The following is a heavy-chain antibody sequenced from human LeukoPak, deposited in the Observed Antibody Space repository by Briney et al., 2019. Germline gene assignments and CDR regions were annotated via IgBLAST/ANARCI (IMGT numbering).Heavy chain of an antibody. Sequence: SETLSLTCTVSGGSISSSSYYWSWIRQPAGKGLEWIGRIYTSGSTNYNPSLKSRVTISVDTSKNQFSLKLSSATAADTAVYYCARGSTRATLDYWGQGTLVTVSS. D-gene: IGHD2-2*01. J-gene: IGHJ4*02. CDR3: ARGSTRATLDY. CDR2: IYTSGST. V-gene: IGHV4-61*02. CDR1: GGSISSSSYY.